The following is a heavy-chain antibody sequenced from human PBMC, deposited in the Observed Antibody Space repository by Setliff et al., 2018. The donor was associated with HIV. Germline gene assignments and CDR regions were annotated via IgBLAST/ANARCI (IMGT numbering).Heavy chain of an antibody. D-gene: IGHD1-26*01. J-gene: IGHJ4*02. CDR3: AKEGDVEWELPSSPFDY. V-gene: IGHV3-7*03. CDR2: IKQDESEM. CDR1: GFIFSKSC. Sequence: GGSLRLSCAASGFIFSKSCMSWVRQAPGKGLEWVATIKQDESEMQYVDSVKGRFTISRDNAKNSLYLQMNSLRAEDTAVYYCAKEGDVEWELPSSPFDYWGQGTLVTVSS.